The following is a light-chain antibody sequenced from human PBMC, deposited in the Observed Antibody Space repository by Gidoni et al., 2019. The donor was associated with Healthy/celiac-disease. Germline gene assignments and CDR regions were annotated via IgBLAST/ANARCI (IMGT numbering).Light chain of an antibody. J-gene: IGLJ3*02. CDR1: SSDDGGYNY. CDR2: EVS. Sequence: QTALTHHAHVSWSPEQPIPISCTGTSSDDGGYNYVCWYQQNPGKSPTLMIYEVSNRPSGVSKRFSGSNSGNTASLTISGLQAMDEADYYCRSYTSSSTMVFGGGTKLTVL. V-gene: IGLV2-14*01. CDR3: RSYTSSSTMV.